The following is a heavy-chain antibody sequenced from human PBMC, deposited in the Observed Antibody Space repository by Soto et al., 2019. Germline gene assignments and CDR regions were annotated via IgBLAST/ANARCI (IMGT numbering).Heavy chain of an antibody. Sequence: HPGGSLRLSCAASGFTFSGSAMHWVRQASGKGLEWVGRIRSKANSYATAYAASVKGRFTISRDDSKNTAYLQMNSLKTEDTALYYCTRFYSGYDYRYISYYLDYWGQGT. D-gene: IGHD5-12*01. CDR3: TRFYSGYDYRYISYYLDY. CDR1: GFTFSGSA. J-gene: IGHJ4*02. V-gene: IGHV3-73*01. CDR2: IRSKANSYAT.